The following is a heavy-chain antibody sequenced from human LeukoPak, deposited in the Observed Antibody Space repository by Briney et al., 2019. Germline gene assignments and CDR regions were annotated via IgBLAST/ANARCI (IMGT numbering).Heavy chain of an antibody. CDR1: GFTFSSYS. D-gene: IGHD6-19*01. V-gene: IGHV3-48*04. Sequence: GGSLRLSCAASGFTFSSYSMNWVRQAPGKGLEWVSYISSSSSTIYYADSVKGRFTISRDNAKNSLYLQMNSLRAEDTAVYYCARDIRGYSSGWYYFDYWAREPWSPSPQ. J-gene: IGHJ4*02. CDR2: ISSSSSTI. CDR3: ARDIRGYSSGWYYFDY.